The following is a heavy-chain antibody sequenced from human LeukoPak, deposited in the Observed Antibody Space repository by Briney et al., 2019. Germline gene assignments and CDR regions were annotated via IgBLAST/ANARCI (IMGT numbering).Heavy chain of an antibody. CDR2: IYSGGST. Sequence: GGSLRLSCAASGFTVSSNYMSWVRQAPGKGLEWVSVIYSGGSTYYADSVKGRFTISRDNSKNTLYLQMNSLRAEDTAVYYCARDLEHYYYGMDVWGQGTTVTVSS. J-gene: IGHJ6*02. V-gene: IGHV3-53*01. CDR3: ARDLEHYYYGMDV. D-gene: IGHD1-1*01. CDR1: GFTVSSNY.